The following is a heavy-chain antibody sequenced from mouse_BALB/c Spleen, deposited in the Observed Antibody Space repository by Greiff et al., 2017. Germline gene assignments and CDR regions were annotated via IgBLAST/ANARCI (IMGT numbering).Heavy chain of an antibody. Sequence: EVQLQESGPELEKPGASVKISCKASGYSFTGYNMNWVKQSTGKSLEWIGNIDPYYGGTSYKQKFKGKATLTVDKSSSTAYMQLKSLTSEDSAVYYCAREGRSTMSTTRGGISDFDYWGQGTTLTVSS. V-gene: IGHV1-39*01. CDR3: AREGRSTMSTTRGGISDFDY. CDR1: GYSFTGYN. D-gene: IGHD2-4*01. CDR2: IDPYYGGT. J-gene: IGHJ2*01.